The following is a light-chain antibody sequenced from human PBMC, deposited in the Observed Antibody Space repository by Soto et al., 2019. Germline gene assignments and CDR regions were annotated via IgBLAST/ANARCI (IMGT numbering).Light chain of an antibody. V-gene: IGKV1-8*01. CDR1: QGISSY. CDR3: QHYSSVWT. CDR2: HAS. Sequence: AIRMTQSPSSLSASTGDRVTITCRASQGISSYLAWYQQKPGTAPKLLIYHASTLESGVPSRFSGSGSGTEFTLTISSLQPDDFATYYCQHYSSVWTFGQGTKVDIK. J-gene: IGKJ1*01.